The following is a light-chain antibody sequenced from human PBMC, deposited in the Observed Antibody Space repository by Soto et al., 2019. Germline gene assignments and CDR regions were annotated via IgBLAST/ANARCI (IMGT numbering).Light chain of an antibody. V-gene: IGKV3-11*01. Sequence: ELVLTEAPATLSLSPGERATLCCRASQFLSSYLAWYQQIPGQPPRLLVYDTSNRVTGIPARFSGSRSGTDFTLTISSLEPEDFAVYFCHQRNNFGQGTRLDIK. J-gene: IGKJ5*01. CDR1: QFLSSY. CDR3: HQRNN. CDR2: DTS.